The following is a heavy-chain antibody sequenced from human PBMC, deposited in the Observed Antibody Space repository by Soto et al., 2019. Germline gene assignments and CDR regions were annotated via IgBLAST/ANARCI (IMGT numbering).Heavy chain of an antibody. CDR1: GYTFSRYG. CDR2: IAYDGSNE. Sequence: QVQLVESGGGVVQPGGSLRLSCAASGYTFSRYGMHWVRQAPGKGLEWVTFIAYDGSNEYYADSVKGRFTIARDNSKNTLYLQMNSLRAEDKDVYYCAKMTTALGYYYHAMDVWGQGTTVSVSS. D-gene: IGHD1-1*01. CDR3: AKMTTALGYYYHAMDV. J-gene: IGHJ6*02. V-gene: IGHV3-30*18.